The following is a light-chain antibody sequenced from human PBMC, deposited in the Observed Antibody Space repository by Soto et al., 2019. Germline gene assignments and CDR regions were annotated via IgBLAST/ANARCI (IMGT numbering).Light chain of an antibody. CDR3: QQYTSYS. J-gene: IGKJ1*01. Sequence: DIQMTQSPSTLLASVGDRVTISCRASESIGRWLAWYQQKPGNATNLLIYEASTLEGGVPSRFSGRESGTEFTLTISSLQPDYFATYYCQQYTSYSFGQGTKVDIK. CDR2: EAS. V-gene: IGKV1-5*03. CDR1: ESIGRW.